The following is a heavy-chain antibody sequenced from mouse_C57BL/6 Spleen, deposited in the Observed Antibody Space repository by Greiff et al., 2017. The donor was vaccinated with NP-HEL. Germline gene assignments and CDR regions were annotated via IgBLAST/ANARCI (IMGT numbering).Heavy chain of an antibody. J-gene: IGHJ1*03. CDR3: TRHDGYSYWYFDV. CDR1: GYTFTDYE. Sequence: VKLQESGAELVRPGASVTLSCKASGYTFTDYEMHWVKQTPVHGLEWIGAIDPETGGTAYNQKFKGKAILTADKSSSTAYMELRSLTSEDSAVYYCTRHDGYSYWYFDVWGTGTTVTVSS. D-gene: IGHD2-3*01. V-gene: IGHV1-15*01. CDR2: IDPETGGT.